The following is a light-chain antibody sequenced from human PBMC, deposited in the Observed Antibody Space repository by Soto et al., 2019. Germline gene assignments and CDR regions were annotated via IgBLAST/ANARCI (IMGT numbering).Light chain of an antibody. Sequence: ETVMTQSPATLSVSPGERATLSCRASQTIANNLAWYQQRPGQAPRLLIYGASTRATGIPARFSGSGSGTKFTLTISSLLSEDFAIYYCQQYNNWPPYTFGQRTKLEIK. V-gene: IGKV3-15*01. CDR1: QTIANN. J-gene: IGKJ2*01. CDR2: GAS. CDR3: QQYNNWPPYT.